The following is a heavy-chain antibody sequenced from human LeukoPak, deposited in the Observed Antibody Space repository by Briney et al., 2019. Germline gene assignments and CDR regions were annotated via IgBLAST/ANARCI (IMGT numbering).Heavy chain of an antibody. J-gene: IGHJ5*02. D-gene: IGHD6-6*01. CDR2: ISDDGKKK. CDR1: GFTFTSYG. CDR3: AKILRESIDWLDL. Sequence: GGSLRLSCAASGFTFTSYGMHWVRQAPGKGLEWVALISDDGKKKVYADPVKGRFTISRDNSKKTLYLQMNSLRPEDTAVYYCAKILRESIDWLDLWGQGTRVTVSS. V-gene: IGHV3-30*18.